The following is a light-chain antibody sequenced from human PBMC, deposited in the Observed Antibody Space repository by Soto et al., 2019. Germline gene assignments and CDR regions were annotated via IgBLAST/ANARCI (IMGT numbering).Light chain of an antibody. CDR2: AAS. CDR1: QRVSDNY. J-gene: IGKJ4*01. V-gene: IGKV3-20*01. Sequence: EIVFTPSPVTLSFSPGERATPSCRASQRVSDNYLAWYQQKPGQAPRLLMYAASNRATGIPDRFSGSGSGTDFTLTISRLEPEDFAMYYCQQYNSSPRTFGGGTKVDIK. CDR3: QQYNSSPRT.